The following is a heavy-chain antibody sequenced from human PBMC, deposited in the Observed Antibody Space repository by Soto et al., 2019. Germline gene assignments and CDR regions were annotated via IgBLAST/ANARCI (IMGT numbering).Heavy chain of an antibody. Sequence: PSETLSLTCSVSGDSISNSYWSWIRQPPGKGLEWIAFIYNSVSTNYNPSLKSRVTISVDTSKNQFSLRLTSVTAADTAVYYCEREKRNYYDSSGYGYWGQGTLVTVSS. D-gene: IGHD3-22*01. CDR3: EREKRNYYDSSGYGY. CDR2: IYNSVST. V-gene: IGHV4-59*01. J-gene: IGHJ4*02. CDR1: GDSISNSY.